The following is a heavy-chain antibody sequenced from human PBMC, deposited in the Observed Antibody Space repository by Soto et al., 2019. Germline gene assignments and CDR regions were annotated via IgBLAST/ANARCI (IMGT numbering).Heavy chain of an antibody. CDR2: IYYSGST. CDR3: AKGQSSGAFRFFFDY. Sequence: SETLSLTCTVSGGSISSGGYYWSWIRQHPGEGLEWLGYIYYSGSTYYNPSLKSRVTIAVDTSKNQFSLKLSSVTAEDTAVYYCAKGQSSGAFRFFFDYWGQGTLVTVSS. J-gene: IGHJ4*02. V-gene: IGHV4-31*03. D-gene: IGHD3-22*01. CDR1: GGSISSGGYY.